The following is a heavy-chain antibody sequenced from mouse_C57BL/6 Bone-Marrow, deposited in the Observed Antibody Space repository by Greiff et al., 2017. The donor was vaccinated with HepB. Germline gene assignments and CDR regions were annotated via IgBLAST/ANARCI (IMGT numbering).Heavy chain of an antibody. CDR3: ARLGVTTLYYAMDY. V-gene: IGHV1-75*01. CDR2: IFPGSGST. D-gene: IGHD2-2*01. CDR1: GYTFTDYY. Sequence: QVQLKESGPELVKPGASVKISCKASGYTFTDYYINWVKQRPGQGLEWIGWIFPGSGSTYYNEKFKGKATLTVDKSSSTAYMLLSSLTSEDSAVYFCARLGVTTLYYAMDYWGQGTSVTVSS. J-gene: IGHJ4*01.